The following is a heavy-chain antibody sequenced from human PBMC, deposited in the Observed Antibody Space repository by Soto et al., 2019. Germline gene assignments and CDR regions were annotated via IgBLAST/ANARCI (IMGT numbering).Heavy chain of an antibody. V-gene: IGHV1-18*04. CDR1: GYTFTSYG. D-gene: IGHD4-17*01. CDR3: ARDPRTTVTTNYYYGMDV. Sequence: QVQLVQSGAEVKKPGASVKVSCKASGYTFTSYGISWVRQAPGQGLEWMGWISDYNGNTNYAQKLQGRVTMTTDTSTSTAYMELRSLRSDDTAVYYCARDPRTTVTTNYYYGMDVWGQGTTVTVSS. CDR2: ISDYNGNT. J-gene: IGHJ6*02.